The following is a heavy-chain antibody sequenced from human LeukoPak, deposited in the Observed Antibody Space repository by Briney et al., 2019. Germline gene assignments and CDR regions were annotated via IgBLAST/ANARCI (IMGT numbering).Heavy chain of an antibody. CDR2: IYPGDSDT. D-gene: IGHD2-2*01. CDR1: GYSFTSYW. V-gene: IGHV5-51*01. J-gene: IGHJ6*02. CDR3: ARVYCSSTSCSSRYYYYGMDV. Sequence: RGESLKISCKGSGYSFTSYWIGWVRQMPGKGLEWMGIIYPGDSDTRYGPSFQGQVTISADKSISTAYLQWSSLKASDTAMYYCARVYCSSTSCSSRYYYYGMDVWGQGTTVTVSS.